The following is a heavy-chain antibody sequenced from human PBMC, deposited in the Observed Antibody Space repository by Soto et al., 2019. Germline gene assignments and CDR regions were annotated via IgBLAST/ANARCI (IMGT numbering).Heavy chain of an antibody. CDR1: GGSISSGGYY. CDR2: IYYSGST. V-gene: IGHV4-31*03. J-gene: IGHJ6*04. D-gene: IGHD3-10*01. CDR3: ARDGSRWAIMVRGVITEWYGMEF. Sequence: QVQLQESGPGLVKPSQTLSLTCTVSGGSISSGGYYWSWIRQHPGKGLEWIGYIYYSGSTYYNPYLQRRVTLPVVLFKNHFSPKLSCGKAAAASVYYAARDGSRWAIMVRGVITEWYGMEFWGKGPTVTVSS.